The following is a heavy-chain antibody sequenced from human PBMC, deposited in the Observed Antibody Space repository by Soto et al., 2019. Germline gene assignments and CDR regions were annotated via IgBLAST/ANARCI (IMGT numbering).Heavy chain of an antibody. V-gene: IGHV4-30-2*01. Sequence: SETLSLTCAVSGGSISSGGYSWSWIRQPPGKGLEWIGYIYHSGSTYYNPSLRSRVTISVDTSKNQFSLKLSSVTAADTAVYYCATLWFGEGDYWGQGTLVTVSS. CDR2: IYHSGST. CDR1: GGSISSGGYS. CDR3: ATLWFGEGDY. D-gene: IGHD3-10*01. J-gene: IGHJ4*02.